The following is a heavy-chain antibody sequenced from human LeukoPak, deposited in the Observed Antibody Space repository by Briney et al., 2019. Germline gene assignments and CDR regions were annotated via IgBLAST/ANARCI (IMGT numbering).Heavy chain of an antibody. CDR1: GYTFTSYD. Sequence: ASVKVSCKASGYTFTSYDINWVRQATGQGLEWMGWMNPNSGNTGYAQKFQGRVTMTRNTSISAAYMELSSLRSEDTAVYYCASGIAAAAIHDAFDIWGRGTMVTVSS. CDR2: MNPNSGNT. D-gene: IGHD6-13*01. V-gene: IGHV1-8*01. J-gene: IGHJ3*02. CDR3: ASGIAAAAIHDAFDI.